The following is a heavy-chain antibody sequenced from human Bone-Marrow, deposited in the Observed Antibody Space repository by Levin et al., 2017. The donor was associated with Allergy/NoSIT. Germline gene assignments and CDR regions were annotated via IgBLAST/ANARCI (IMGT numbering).Heavy chain of an antibody. CDR2: IYYSGST. CDR3: ARDLGTYCGGDCSLYYYYGMDV. CDR1: GGSISSYY. Sequence: PSETLSLTCTVSGGSISSYYWSWIRQPPGKGLEWIGYIYYSGSTNYNPSLKSRVTISVDTSKNQFSLKLSSVTAADTAVYYCARDLGTYCGGDCSLYYYYGMDVWGQGTTVTVSS. V-gene: IGHV4-59*01. D-gene: IGHD2-21*02. J-gene: IGHJ6*02.